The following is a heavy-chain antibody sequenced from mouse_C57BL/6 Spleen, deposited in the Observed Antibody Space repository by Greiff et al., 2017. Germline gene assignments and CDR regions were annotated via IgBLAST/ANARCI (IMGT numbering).Heavy chain of an antibody. CDR1: GFSLTSYG. J-gene: IGHJ1*03. CDR3: ASPYYSNYVGTYFDV. D-gene: IGHD2-5*01. CDR2: IWSGGST. Sequence: VKLMESGPGLVQPSQSLSITCTVSGFSLTSYGVHWVRQSPGKGLEWLGVIWSGGSTDYNAAFISRLSISKDNSKSHVFFKMNSLQADDTAIYYCASPYYSNYVGTYFDVWGTGTTVTVSS. V-gene: IGHV2-2*01.